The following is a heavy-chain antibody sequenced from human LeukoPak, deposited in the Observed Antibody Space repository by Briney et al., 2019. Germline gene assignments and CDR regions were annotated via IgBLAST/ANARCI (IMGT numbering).Heavy chain of an antibody. J-gene: IGHJ4*02. CDR3: AREGGPDSSGYYSVLDY. CDR1: GYTFTSYY. V-gene: IGHV1-46*01. Sequence: ASVKVSCKASGYTFTSYYMHWVRQAPGQGLEWMGIINPSGGSTSYAQKFQGRVTMTRDTSTSTVYMELSSLRSEDTAVYCCAREGGPDSSGYYSVLDYWGQGTLVTVSS. D-gene: IGHD3-22*01. CDR2: INPSGGST.